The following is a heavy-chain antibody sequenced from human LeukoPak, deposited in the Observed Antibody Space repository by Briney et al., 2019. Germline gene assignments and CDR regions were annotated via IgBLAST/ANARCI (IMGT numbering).Heavy chain of an antibody. CDR3: ARGDGDDYVWGSYRYLDY. D-gene: IGHD3-16*02. V-gene: IGHV1-3*01. J-gene: IGHJ4*02. CDR2: INAGNGNT. Sequence: ASVKVSCKASGYTFTGYAMHWVRQAPGQRLEWMGWINAGNGNTKYSQKFQGRVTITRDTSASTAYMELSSLRSEDTAVYYCARGDGDDYVWGSYRYLDYWGQGTLVTVSS. CDR1: GYTFTGYA.